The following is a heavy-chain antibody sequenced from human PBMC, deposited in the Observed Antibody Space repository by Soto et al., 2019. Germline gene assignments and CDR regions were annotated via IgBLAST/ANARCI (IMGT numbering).Heavy chain of an antibody. J-gene: IGHJ6*02. V-gene: IGHV5-51*01. CDR2: IYPGDSDT. D-gene: IGHD3-3*01. CDR1: GYSFTSYW. CDR3: ARTYYDFWSGYYPYYYYGMDV. Sequence: GESLKISSKGSGYSFTSYWIGWVRQMPGKGLEWMGIIYPGDSDTRYSPSFQGQVTISVDKSISTAYLQWSSLKASDTAMYYCARTYYDFWSGYYPYYYYGMDVWGQGTTVTVSS.